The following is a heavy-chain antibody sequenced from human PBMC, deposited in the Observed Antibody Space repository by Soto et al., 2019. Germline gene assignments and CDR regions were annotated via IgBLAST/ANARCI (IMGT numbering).Heavy chain of an antibody. J-gene: IGHJ5*02. V-gene: IGHV4-61*01. CDR1: GGSVSSGSYY. CDR2: IYYSGST. D-gene: IGHD2-2*02. CDR3: ARTVAEVVPAAINWFDP. Sequence: QVQLQESGPGLVKPSETLSLTCTVSGGSVSSGSYYWSWIRQPPGKGLEWIGYIYYSGSTNYNPPRKSRVTISVDTSKNQFSLKLSSVTAADTAVYYCARTVAEVVPAAINWFDPWGQGTLVTVSS.